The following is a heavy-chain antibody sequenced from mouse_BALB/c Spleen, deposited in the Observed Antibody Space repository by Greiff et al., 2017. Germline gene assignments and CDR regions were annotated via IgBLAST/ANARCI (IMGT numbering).Heavy chain of an antibody. V-gene: IGHV2-6-5*01. CDR3: AKQGDTTAHFDY. D-gene: IGHD1-2*01. J-gene: IGHJ2*01. Sequence: VQLQQSGPGLVAPSQSVSITCTVSGFSLTDYGVSWIRQPPGKGLEWLGVIWGGGSTYYNSALKSRLSISKDNSKSQVFLKMNSLQTDDTAMYYCAKQGDTTAHFDYWGQGTTLTVSS. CDR1: GFSLTDYG. CDR2: IWGGGST.